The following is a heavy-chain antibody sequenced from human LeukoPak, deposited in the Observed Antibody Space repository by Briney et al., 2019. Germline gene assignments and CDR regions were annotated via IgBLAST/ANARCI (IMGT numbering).Heavy chain of an antibody. D-gene: IGHD1-1*01. CDR2: IYSGGST. CDR3: ARDSETETGWYYNGMDV. V-gene: IGHV3-53*01. J-gene: IGHJ6*02. Sequence: PGGSLRLSCAASGFTVSRNYMNWVRQAPGKGLEWVSVIYSGGSTYYADSVKGRFTITRDNSKNTVYLQMNSLRAEDTAVYYCARDSETETGWYYNGMDVWGQGTTVTVSS. CDR1: GFTVSRNY.